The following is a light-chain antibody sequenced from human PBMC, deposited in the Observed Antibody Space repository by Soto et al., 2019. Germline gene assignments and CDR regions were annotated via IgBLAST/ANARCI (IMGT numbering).Light chain of an antibody. CDR2: EVN. CDR1: SRDAGGYNY. J-gene: IGLJ1*01. V-gene: IGLV2-8*01. Sequence: QSALTQPPSASGSPGQAVTISCTGTSRDAGGYNYVSRYQQYPGKFPKLVVYEVNKRPSGIPDRFSGSKSGNRAPLTVSGLQAEDEPDYYCTSYAGGNHVFGTGTKVPVL. CDR3: TSYAGGNHV.